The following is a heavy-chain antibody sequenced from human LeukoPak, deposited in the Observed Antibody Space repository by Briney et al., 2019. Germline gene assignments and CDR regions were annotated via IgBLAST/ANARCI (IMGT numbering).Heavy chain of an antibody. CDR1: GGSISSGSYY. V-gene: IGHV4-61*10. Sequence: PSETLSLTCTVSGGSISSGSYYWSWIRQPAGKGLEWIGRVYSSGSTNYNPSLKSRVTISVDTSKNQFSLKLSSVTAADTAVYYCARTTEGGYTYDYFYYYYMDVWGKGTTVTISS. CDR2: VYSSGST. D-gene: IGHD5-18*01. J-gene: IGHJ6*03. CDR3: ARTTEGGYTYDYFYYYYMDV.